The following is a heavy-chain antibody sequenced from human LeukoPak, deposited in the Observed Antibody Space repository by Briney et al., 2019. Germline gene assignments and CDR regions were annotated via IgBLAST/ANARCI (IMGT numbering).Heavy chain of an antibody. Sequence: ASVKVSCKASGYTFTGYYMHWVRQAPGQGLEWMGWINPNSGGTNYAQKLQGRVTMTTDTSTSTAYMELRSLRSDDTAVYYCARDSRLLWFGELLSHWFDPWGQGTLVTVSS. CDR2: INPNSGGT. CDR3: ARDSRLLWFGELLSHWFDP. CDR1: GYTFTGYY. D-gene: IGHD3-10*01. J-gene: IGHJ5*02. V-gene: IGHV1-2*02.